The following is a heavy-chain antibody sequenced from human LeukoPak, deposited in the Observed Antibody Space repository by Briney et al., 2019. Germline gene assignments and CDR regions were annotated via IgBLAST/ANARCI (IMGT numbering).Heavy chain of an antibody. V-gene: IGHV3-48*03. Sequence: GGSLRLSCAASGFTFSSYEMNWVRQAPGKGLEWVSYISSSGSTIYYADSVKGRFTISRDSAKNSLYLQMNSLRAEDTAVYYCARVNLGFSGWYFDYWGQGTLVTVSS. D-gene: IGHD6-19*01. CDR3: ARVNLGFSGWYFDY. J-gene: IGHJ4*02. CDR1: GFTFSSYE. CDR2: ISSSGSTI.